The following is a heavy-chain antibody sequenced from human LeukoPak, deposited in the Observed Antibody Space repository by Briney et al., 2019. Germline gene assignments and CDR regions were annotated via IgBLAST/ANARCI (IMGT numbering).Heavy chain of an antibody. J-gene: IGHJ4*02. CDR3: ARRSDYYGSGSSDFDY. Sequence: VASVKVSCKASGYTFTSYGISWVRQAPGQGLEWMGWISAYNGNTNYAQKLQGRVTMTTDTSTSTAYMELRSLRSDDTAVYYCARRSDYYGSGSSDFDYWGQGTLVTVSS. CDR2: ISAYNGNT. V-gene: IGHV1-18*01. CDR1: GYTFTSYG. D-gene: IGHD3-10*01.